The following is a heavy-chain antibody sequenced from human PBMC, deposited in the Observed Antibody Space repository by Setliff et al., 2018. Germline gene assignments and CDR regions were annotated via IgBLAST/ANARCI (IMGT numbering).Heavy chain of an antibody. CDR2: IYYSGST. V-gene: IGHV4-39*07. CDR3: ARRETYYNFWSGYYAY. CDR1: GGSISSSSYY. J-gene: IGHJ4*02. D-gene: IGHD3-3*01. Sequence: PSETLSLTCTVSGGSISSSSYYWGWIRQPLGKGLEWIGSIYYSGSTYYNPSLKSRVTISVDTSKNQFSLKLSSVTAADTAVYYCARRETYYNFWSGYYAYWGQGTLVTVSS.